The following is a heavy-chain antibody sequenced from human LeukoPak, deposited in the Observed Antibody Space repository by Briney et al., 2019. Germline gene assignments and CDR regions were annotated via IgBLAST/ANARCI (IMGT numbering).Heavy chain of an antibody. D-gene: IGHD2-21*02. Sequence: SETLSLTCAVYGGSFSGYYWSWIRQPPGKGLEWIGEINHSGSTNYNPSLKSRVTISVDTSKNQFSLKLSSVTAADTAVHYCARISPYCGGDCYSTHYYFDYWGQGTLVTVSS. V-gene: IGHV4-34*01. CDR2: INHSGST. J-gene: IGHJ4*02. CDR3: ARISPYCGGDCYSTHYYFDY. CDR1: GGSFSGYY.